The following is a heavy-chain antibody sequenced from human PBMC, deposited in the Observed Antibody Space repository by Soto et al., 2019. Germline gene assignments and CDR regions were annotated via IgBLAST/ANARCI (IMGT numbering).Heavy chain of an antibody. J-gene: IGHJ4*02. Sequence: SETLSLTCTVSGGSVSSENYYWNWIRQPPGKGLEWIGYIYSSGSTDYNSSLKSRVTISLDTSKNGLSLKLSSVTAADTAVYYCARGRVAKGRNFGYWGPGTLVTAPQ. D-gene: IGHD2-15*01. CDR2: IYSSGST. CDR3: ARGRVAKGRNFGY. CDR1: GGSVSSENYY. V-gene: IGHV4-61*01.